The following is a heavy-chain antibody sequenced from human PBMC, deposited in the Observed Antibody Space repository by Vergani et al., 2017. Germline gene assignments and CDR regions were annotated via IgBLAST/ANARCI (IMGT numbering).Heavy chain of an antibody. CDR3: ARGFTGEGYYYYYMDV. Sequence: QVQLVQSGAEVKKPGASVKVSCKASGYTFTGYYMHWVRQAPGQGLEWMGWINPNSGGTNYAQKFQGWATMTRDTSISTAYMELSRLRSDDTAVYYCARGFTGEGYYYYYMDVWGKGTTVTVSS. D-gene: IGHD3-10*01. J-gene: IGHJ6*03. CDR1: GYTFTGYY. CDR2: INPNSGGT. V-gene: IGHV1-2*04.